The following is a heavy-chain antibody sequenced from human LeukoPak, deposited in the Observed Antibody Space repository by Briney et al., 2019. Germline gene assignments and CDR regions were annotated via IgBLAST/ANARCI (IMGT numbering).Heavy chain of an antibody. CDR2: TYYRSTWYN. V-gene: IGHV6-1*01. CDR3: ARRLTQYDCFDP. Sequence: SQTLSLTCAISGDSVSSNSVTWNWIRQSPSRGLEWLGRTYYRSTWYNDYAVSVRGRITDNPDTSKSQFSLHLNSVTPEDTAVYYCARRLTQYDCFDPWGQGILVTVSS. J-gene: IGHJ5*02. D-gene: IGHD2-2*01. CDR1: GDSVSSNSVT.